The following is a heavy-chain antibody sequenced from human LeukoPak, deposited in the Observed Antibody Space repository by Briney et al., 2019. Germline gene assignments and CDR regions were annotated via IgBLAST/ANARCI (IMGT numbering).Heavy chain of an antibody. V-gene: IGHV1-2*04. CDR3: AVAYGSGSYYYSAFDI. Sequence: ASAKVSCKASGYTFTGYYMHWVRQAPGQGLEWMGWINPNSGGTNYAQKFQGWVTMTRDTSISTAYMELSRLRSDDTAVYYCAVAYGSGSYYYSAFDIWGQGTMVTVSS. CDR1: GYTFTGYY. D-gene: IGHD3-10*01. CDR2: INPNSGGT. J-gene: IGHJ3*02.